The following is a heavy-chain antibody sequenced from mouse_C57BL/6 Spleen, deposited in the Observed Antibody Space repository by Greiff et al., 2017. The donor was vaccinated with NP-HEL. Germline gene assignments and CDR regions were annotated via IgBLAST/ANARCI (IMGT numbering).Heavy chain of an antibody. CDR1: GFTFSDYG. J-gene: IGHJ4*01. CDR3: ASTVVARDAMDY. Sequence: EVQLQESGGGLVKPGGSLKLSCAASGFTFSDYGMHWVRQAPEKGLEWVAYISSGSSTIYYADTVKGRFTISRDNAKNTLFLQMTSLRSEDTAMYYCASTVVARDAMDYWGQGTSVTVSS. CDR2: ISSGSSTI. V-gene: IGHV5-17*01. D-gene: IGHD1-1*01.